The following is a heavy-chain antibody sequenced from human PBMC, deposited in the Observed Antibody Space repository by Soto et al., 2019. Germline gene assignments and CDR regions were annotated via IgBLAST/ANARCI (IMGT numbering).Heavy chain of an antibody. CDR3: ARPLGQWQLGFGMDV. CDR2: VWYDGSNK. Sequence: PGGSLRLSCAASGFTLSTYGMHWVRQAPGKGLEWVAVVWYDGSNKYYADSVKGRFTVSRDNSKNTLYLQMNSLRAEDTAVYYCARPLGQWQLGFGMDVWGQGSPVTVSS. V-gene: IGHV3-33*01. J-gene: IGHJ6*01. D-gene: IGHD6-19*01. CDR1: GFTLSTYG.